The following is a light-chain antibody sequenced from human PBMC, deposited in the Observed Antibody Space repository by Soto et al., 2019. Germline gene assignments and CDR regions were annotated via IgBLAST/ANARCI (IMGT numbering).Light chain of an antibody. CDR1: SSDLGLYDY. J-gene: IGLJ2*01. V-gene: IGLV2-14*01. Sequence: QSALTQPASVSGSPGQSITISCTGTSSDLGLYDYVSWYQQYPGTAPQLIIFDVHNRPSGLSYRFSGSKSGYTASLTISGLQTEDEADYYCSSATTSSTLVLFGGGTKVTVL. CDR3: SSATTSSTLVL. CDR2: DVH.